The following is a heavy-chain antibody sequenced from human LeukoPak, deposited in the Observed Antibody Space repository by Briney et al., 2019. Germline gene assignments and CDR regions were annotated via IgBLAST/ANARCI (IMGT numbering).Heavy chain of an antibody. D-gene: IGHD6-19*01. V-gene: IGHV3-48*01. CDR3: RLASEYFDL. Sequence: PGGSLRLSCAASGFTFSTYGMSWVRQAPGKGLEWISYIGGDSMTIHHADSVKGRFTISRDNSKNTLYLQMNSLRAEDTAVYYCRLASEYFDLWGRGTLVTVSS. J-gene: IGHJ2*01. CDR1: GFTFSTYG. CDR2: IGGDSMTI.